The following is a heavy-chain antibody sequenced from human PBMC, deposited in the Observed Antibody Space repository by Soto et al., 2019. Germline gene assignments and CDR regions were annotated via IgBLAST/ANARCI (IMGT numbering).Heavy chain of an antibody. Sequence: VELQRIPKKGVEERCSNYWVALMSQITGKGLEWMGIIYPAASDARYSPSFQGQVTISVDNSISTAYLQWSSLKASDTAMYYCARLLCLSTSCYTGSRHFCDYWGQGALVTVPQ. J-gene: IGHJ4*02. CDR3: ARLLCLSTSCYTGSRHFCDY. V-gene: IGHV5-51*01. CDR2: IYPAASDA. CDR1: EERCSNYW. D-gene: IGHD2-2*02.